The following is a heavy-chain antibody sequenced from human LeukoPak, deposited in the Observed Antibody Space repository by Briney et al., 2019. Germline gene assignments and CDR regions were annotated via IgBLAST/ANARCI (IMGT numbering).Heavy chain of an antibody. V-gene: IGHV4-61*02. CDR2: IYTSGST. J-gene: IGHJ4*02. D-gene: IGHD1-14*01. CDR1: GGSISSGSYY. CDR3: ARERLGMFDY. Sequence: SETLSLTCTVSGGSISSGSYYWSWIRQPAGKGLEWIGRIYTSGSTNYNPSLKSRVTISVDTSKNQFSLKLSSVTAADTAVYYCARERLGMFDYWGQGTLVTVSS.